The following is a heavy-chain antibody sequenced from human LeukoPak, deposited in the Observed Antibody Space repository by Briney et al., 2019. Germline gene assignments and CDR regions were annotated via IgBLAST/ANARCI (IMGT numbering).Heavy chain of an antibody. Sequence: SETLSLTCTVSGGSISSYYWSWIRQPPGKGLEWIGYIYYSGSTNYNTSLKSRVTISVETSKNQFSLKMSSVTAADTAVYYCARSPTAVAGDALFDYWGQGTLVTVSS. J-gene: IGHJ4*02. CDR2: IYYSGST. CDR1: GGSISSYY. D-gene: IGHD6-19*01. CDR3: ARSPTAVAGDALFDY. V-gene: IGHV4-59*08.